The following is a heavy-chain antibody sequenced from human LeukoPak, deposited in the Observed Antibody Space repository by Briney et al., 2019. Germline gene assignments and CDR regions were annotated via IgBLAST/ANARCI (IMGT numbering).Heavy chain of an antibody. Sequence: SETLSLTCAVYGGSFSGYYWSWIRQPPGRGLEWIGYIYYSGSTNYNPSLKSRVTISVDTSKNQFSLKLSSVTAADTAVYYCARQTESWELTYNWFDPWGQGTLVTVSS. CDR1: GGSFSGYY. CDR2: IYYSGST. CDR3: ARQTESWELTYNWFDP. V-gene: IGHV4-59*08. D-gene: IGHD1-26*01. J-gene: IGHJ5*02.